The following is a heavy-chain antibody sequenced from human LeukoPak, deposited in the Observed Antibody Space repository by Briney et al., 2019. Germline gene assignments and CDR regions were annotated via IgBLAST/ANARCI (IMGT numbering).Heavy chain of an antibody. CDR1: GFTFSSYW. D-gene: IGHD6-6*01. V-gene: IGHV3-7*01. CDR3: ARDRGVGIAARSRAFDI. CDR2: IKQDGSEK. Sequence: GGSLRLSCAASGFTFSSYWMSWVRQAPGKGLEWVANIKQDGSEKYYVVSVKGRFTISRDNAKNSLYLQMNSLRAEDTAVYYCARDRGVGIAARSRAFDIWGQGTMVTVSS. J-gene: IGHJ3*02.